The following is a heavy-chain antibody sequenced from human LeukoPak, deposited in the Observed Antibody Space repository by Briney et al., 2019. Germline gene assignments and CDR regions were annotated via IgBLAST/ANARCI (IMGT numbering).Heavy chain of an antibody. CDR2: INPNNGGT. D-gene: IGHD4-23*01. J-gene: IGHJ3*02. Sequence: ASMKVSCKASVYTSTNYYIHWVRQAPGQGLEWMGRINPNNGGTNYAQKFQGSVTMARDTSISTAYMELSGLTSDDTAIYYCAITVVENAFDIWGQGTMVIVSS. CDR1: VYTSTNYY. V-gene: IGHV1-2*06. CDR3: AITVVENAFDI.